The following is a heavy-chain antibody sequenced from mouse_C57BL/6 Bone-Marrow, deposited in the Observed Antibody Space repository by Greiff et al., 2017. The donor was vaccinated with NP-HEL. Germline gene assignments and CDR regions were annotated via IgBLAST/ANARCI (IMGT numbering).Heavy chain of an antibody. V-gene: IGHV5-6*01. Sequence: EVQLVESGGDLVKPGGSLKLSCAASGFTFSSYGMSWVRQTPDKRLEWVATISSGGSYTYYPDSVKGRFTISRDNAKNTLYLQMSSLKSEDTAMYYCARKNSGLAYWGQGTLVTVSA. CDR1: GFTFSSYG. CDR3: ARKNSGLAY. J-gene: IGHJ3*01. CDR2: ISSGGSYT.